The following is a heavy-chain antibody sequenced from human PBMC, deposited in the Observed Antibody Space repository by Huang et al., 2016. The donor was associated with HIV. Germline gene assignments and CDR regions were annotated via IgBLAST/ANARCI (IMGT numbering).Heavy chain of an antibody. J-gene: IGHJ5*02. CDR2: MAYDGTTK. CDR1: GFPFSDYG. Sequence: QVQLVESGGGVVQPGGSLRLSCATSGFPFSDYGLHWVRQTRGSGREWVAFMAYDGTTKVYADSVEGRFTVSRDNSKSTLYLQMNSLRLEDTSIYYCLKDQVGPWGQGTLVTVSS. V-gene: IGHV3-30*02. CDR3: LKDQVGP. D-gene: IGHD3-10*01.